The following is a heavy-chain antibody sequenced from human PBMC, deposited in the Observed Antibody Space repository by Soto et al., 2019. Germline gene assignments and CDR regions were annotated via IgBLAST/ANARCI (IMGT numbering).Heavy chain of an antibody. CDR3: AKDIDRSGYFDAFDI. CDR2: ISWNSGSI. Sequence: LRLSCAASGFTFDDYAMHWVRQAPGKGLDWVSGISWNSGSIGYADSVKGRFAISRDNAKNSLYLQMNSLRAEDTALYYCAKDIDRSGYFDAFDIWGQGTRVTVSS. J-gene: IGHJ3*02. D-gene: IGHD3-22*01. V-gene: IGHV3-9*01. CDR1: GFTFDDYA.